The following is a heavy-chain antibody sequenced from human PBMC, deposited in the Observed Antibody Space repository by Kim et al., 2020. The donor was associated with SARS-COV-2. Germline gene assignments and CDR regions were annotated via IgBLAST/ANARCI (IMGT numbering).Heavy chain of an antibody. CDR3: NKKWLRGGGYYYYMDV. J-gene: IGHJ6*03. D-gene: IGHD5-12*01. CDR2: IRSKANSYAT. V-gene: IGHV3-73*01. CDR1: GFTFSGSA. Sequence: GGSLRLSCAASGFTFSGSAMHWVRQASGKGLEWVGRIRSKANSYATAYAASVKGRFTISRDDSKNTAYLQMNSLKTEGTAVYYCNKKWLRGGGYYYYMDVWGKGTTVTVSS.